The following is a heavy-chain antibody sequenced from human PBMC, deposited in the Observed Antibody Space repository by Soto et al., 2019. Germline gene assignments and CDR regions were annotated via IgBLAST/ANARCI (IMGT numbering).Heavy chain of an antibody. V-gene: IGHV3-30-3*01. Sequence: QVQLVESGGGVVQPGRSLRLSCAASGFTFSSYAMHWVCQAPGKGLEWVAVISYDGSNKYYADSVKGRFTISRDNSKNTLYLQMNSLRAEDTAVYYCARGKVTGIVGATRFDYWGQGTLVTVSS. J-gene: IGHJ4*02. CDR3: ARGKVTGIVGATRFDY. CDR1: GFTFSSYA. CDR2: ISYDGSNK. D-gene: IGHD1-26*01.